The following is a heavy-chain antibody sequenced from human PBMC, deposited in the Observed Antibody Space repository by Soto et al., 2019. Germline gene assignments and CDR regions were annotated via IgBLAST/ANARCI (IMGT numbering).Heavy chain of an antibody. CDR1: GYTSSSYG. CDR3: ATKDDHKDDQPYYYGMDI. CDR2: ISVFNGDT. D-gene: IGHD3-16*01. J-gene: IGHJ6*02. V-gene: IGHV1-18*01. Sequence: QVQLLQSGGEVKTPGASLKVSCKAIGYTSSSYGINWVRQAPGQGLEWMGWISVFNGDTKYAQKFQGRVAITKDQGTSTAHMELRSLRSDDAAVYFCATKDDHKDDQPYYYGMDIWGQGTTVTVSS.